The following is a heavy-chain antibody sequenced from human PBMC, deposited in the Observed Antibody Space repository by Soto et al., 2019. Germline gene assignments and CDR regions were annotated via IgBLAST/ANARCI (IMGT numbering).Heavy chain of an antibody. CDR3: AKYRNAYYYYGMDV. CDR2: ISGSGGST. J-gene: IGHJ6*02. CDR1: GFTFDDHT. D-gene: IGHD1-1*01. Sequence: EVQLVVSGGLVVRPGGSLRLSCAGSGFTFDDHTMHWVRQAPGKGLEWVSAISGSGGSTYYADSVKGRFTISRDNSKNTLYLQMNSLRAEDTAVYYCAKYRNAYYYYGMDVWGQGTTVTVSS. V-gene: IGHV3-23*04.